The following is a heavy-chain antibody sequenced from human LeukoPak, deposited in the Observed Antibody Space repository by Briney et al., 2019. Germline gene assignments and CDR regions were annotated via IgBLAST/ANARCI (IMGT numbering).Heavy chain of an antibody. CDR1: GYSFTSYW. J-gene: IGHJ4*02. V-gene: IGHV5-51*01. Sequence: GESLKISCKGSGYSFTSYWIGWVRQMPGKGLEWMGIIYPGDSDTRYSPSFQGQVTISADKSISTAYLQWSSLKASDTAMYYCARHPEPLDILTRGLPPYYFDYWGQGTLVTVSS. CDR2: IYPGDSDT. D-gene: IGHD3-9*01. CDR3: ARHPEPLDILTRGLPPYYFDY.